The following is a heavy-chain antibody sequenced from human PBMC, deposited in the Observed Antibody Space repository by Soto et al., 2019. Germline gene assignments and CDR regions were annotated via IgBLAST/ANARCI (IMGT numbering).Heavy chain of an antibody. V-gene: IGHV4-31*02. D-gene: IGHD3-9*01. CDR2: IYDSGNM. CDR1: EGKSVDLGRY. J-gene: IGHJ4*02. CDR3: ARVDHRGYFSVLTEF. Sequence: LSVSWTVSEGKSVDLGRYWGRKRQYPGKGLEWIGHIYDSGNMYFYNPSLKSRVTISADTSRNQFSLSLSSLTAADTAVYYCARVDHRGYFSVLTEFWGKGILVTGFS.